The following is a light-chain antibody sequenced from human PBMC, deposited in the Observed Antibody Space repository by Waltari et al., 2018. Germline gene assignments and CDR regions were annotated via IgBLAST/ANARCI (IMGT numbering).Light chain of an antibody. CDR2: DAS. CDR3: QQSSERPGT. V-gene: IGKV3-11*01. Sequence: ELVLTQSPATLSLSPGERATLSCRASQRISRHLGWYQQKLGQAPRLLIYDASSRATGIPARFSGSRSGTDFTLTISSLEPEDFAVYYCQQSSERPGTFGGGTKVESK. CDR1: QRISRH. J-gene: IGKJ4*01.